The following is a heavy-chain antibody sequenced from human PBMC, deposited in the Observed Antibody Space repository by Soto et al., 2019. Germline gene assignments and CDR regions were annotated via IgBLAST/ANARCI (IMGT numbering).Heavy chain of an antibody. Sequence: QVQLQESGPRLVKPSETLSLTCTVSGGSFSPNYWAWIRQPPGKGLEWVGYIYFGGTTSYNPSLEGRVTISLETPNSQVSLRLTSVTAADTAVYYCARLGAYYQSLDPWGPGALVTVSS. CDR2: IYFGGTT. J-gene: IGHJ5*02. D-gene: IGHD2-21*01. V-gene: IGHV4-59*08. CDR3: ARLGAYYQSLDP. CDR1: GGSFSPNY.